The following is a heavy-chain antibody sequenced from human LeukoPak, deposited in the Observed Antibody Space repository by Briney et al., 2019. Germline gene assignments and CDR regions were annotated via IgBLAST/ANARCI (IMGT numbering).Heavy chain of an antibody. J-gene: IGHJ4*02. V-gene: IGHV1-46*01. CDR2: INPSGGST. CDR1: GYTFTCYY. CDR3: ARCPYSSGWSFDY. Sequence: ASVKVSCKASGYTFTCYYMHWVGQAPGQGLEWMGIINPSGGSTSYAQKFQGRVTMTRDMSTSTVYMELSSLRSEDTAVYYCARCPYSSGWSFDYWGQGTLVTVSS. D-gene: IGHD6-19*01.